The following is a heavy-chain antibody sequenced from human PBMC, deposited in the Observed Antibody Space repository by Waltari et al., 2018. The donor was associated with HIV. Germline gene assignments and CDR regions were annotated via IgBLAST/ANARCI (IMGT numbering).Heavy chain of an antibody. CDR3: GRDREGYKPPFDY. Sequence: EVQLVESGGGLVKPGGSLRLSCAASGFVFSTYSMNWVRQAPGKGLEWVASISRSSTNIYYADSVKGRFTISRDNGKDSLHLQMDSLRAEDTAVYYCGRDREGYKPPFDYWGQGIMVTVSS. V-gene: IGHV3-21*01. CDR2: ISRSSTNI. CDR1: GFVFSTYS. J-gene: IGHJ4*02. D-gene: IGHD5-12*01.